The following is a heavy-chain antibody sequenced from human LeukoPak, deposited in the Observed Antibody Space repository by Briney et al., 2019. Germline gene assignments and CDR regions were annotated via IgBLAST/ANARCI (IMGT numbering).Heavy chain of an antibody. CDR2: IIPIFGTA. V-gene: IGHV1-69*13. J-gene: IGHJ3*02. CDR1: GGTFISYA. D-gene: IGHD5-18*01. Sequence: GASVKVSCKASGGTFISYAISWVRQAPGQGLEWMGGIIPIFGTANYAQKFQGRVTITADESTSTAYMELSSLRSEDTAVYYCARGTDTAMATLIDAFDIWGHGTMVTVSS. CDR3: ARGTDTAMATLIDAFDI.